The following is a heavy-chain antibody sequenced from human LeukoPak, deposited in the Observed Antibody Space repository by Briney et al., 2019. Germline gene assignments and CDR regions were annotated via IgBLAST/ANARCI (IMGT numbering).Heavy chain of an antibody. CDR3: ARRGVYSYGAIDY. D-gene: IGHD5-18*01. CDR2: INHSGST. V-gene: IGHV4-34*01. CDR1: GGSFSGYY. Sequence: SETLSLTCAVYGGSFSGYYWSWIRQPPGKGLEWIGEINHSGSTNYNPSLKSRVTISVDTSKNQFSLKLSSVTAADTAVYYCARRGVYSYGAIDYWGQGTLVTASS. J-gene: IGHJ4*02.